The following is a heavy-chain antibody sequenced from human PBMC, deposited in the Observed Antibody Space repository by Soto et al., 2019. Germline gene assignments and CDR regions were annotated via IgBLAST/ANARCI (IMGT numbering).Heavy chain of an antibody. CDR2: IYYSGST. CDR3: ARVHSDYYYGMDV. J-gene: IGHJ6*02. CDR1: GGSISSGDYY. V-gene: IGHV4-30-4*01. Sequence: TSETLSLTCTVSGGSISSGDYYLGWIRQPPGKGLEWIGYIYYSGSTYYNPSLKSRVTISVDTSKNQFSLKLSSVTAADTAVYYCARVHSDYYYGMDVWGQGTTVTSP. D-gene: IGHD2-15*01.